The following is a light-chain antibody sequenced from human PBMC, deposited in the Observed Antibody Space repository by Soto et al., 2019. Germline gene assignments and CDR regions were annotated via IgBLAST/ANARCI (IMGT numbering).Light chain of an antibody. CDR2: DAS. V-gene: IGKV3-11*01. J-gene: IGKJ5*01. CDR3: QQYSDLPMT. CDR1: ESVSTY. Sequence: EIVLTQSLATLSLTPGERATLSCWATESVSTYLAWYQQKPGRAPRLLIYDASKRATGIPARFSGSASGTDFTLTISRLEPEDFAVYFCQQYSDLPMTFGQGTRLEIK.